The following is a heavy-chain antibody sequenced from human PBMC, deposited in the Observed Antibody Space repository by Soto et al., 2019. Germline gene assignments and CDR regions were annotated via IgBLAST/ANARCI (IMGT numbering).Heavy chain of an antibody. CDR3: AKDRGGFANGWEYFDF. CDR1: GFTFSSYT. Sequence: DVQLVESGGGFVQPGGSLRVACAASGFTFSSYTMGWFRQAPGKGLEWVSSVSGRGENTNYADTVKGRFPISRDNSKNTLYLQMNSLRGEDTAVYYCAKDRGGFANGWEYFDFWGQGTLVIVSS. V-gene: IGHV3-23*04. J-gene: IGHJ4*02. CDR2: VSGRGENT. D-gene: IGHD6-19*01.